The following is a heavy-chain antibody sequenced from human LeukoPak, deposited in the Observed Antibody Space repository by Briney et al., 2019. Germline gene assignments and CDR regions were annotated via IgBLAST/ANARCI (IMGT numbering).Heavy chain of an antibody. J-gene: IGHJ4*02. CDR3: ARASEDYDFSSEETRFDY. CDR1: GYTFTGYY. Sequence: ASVKVSCKASGYTFTGYYMHWVRQAPGQGLEWMGRINPNTGGTSYAQNFQGRVTMTRDTSISTAYMEVRRLRSDDTAVYYCARASEDYDFSSEETRFDYWGQGTLVTVSS. CDR2: INPNTGGT. V-gene: IGHV1-2*06. D-gene: IGHD3-3*01.